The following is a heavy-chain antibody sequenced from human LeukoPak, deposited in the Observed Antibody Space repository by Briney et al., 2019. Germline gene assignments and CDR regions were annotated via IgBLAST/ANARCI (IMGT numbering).Heavy chain of an antibody. J-gene: IGHJ4*02. CDR2: IWYDGSNK. CDR3: ARARDSDLNFDY. CDR1: GFTFSSYG. V-gene: IGHV3-33*01. D-gene: IGHD2-15*01. Sequence: GGSLRLSCAASGFTFSSYGMHWVRQAPGKGLEWVAVIWYDGSNKCYADSVKGRFTISRDNSKNMLYLQMNSLTAEDTAVYYCARARDSDLNFDYWGQGTLVTVSS.